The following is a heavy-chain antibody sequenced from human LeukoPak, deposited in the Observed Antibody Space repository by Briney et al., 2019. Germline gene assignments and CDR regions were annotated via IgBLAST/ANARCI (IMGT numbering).Heavy chain of an antibody. CDR1: GYTFTSYY. CDR2: INPSGGST. D-gene: IGHD6-13*01. CDR3: ARDLIAAAGIRFAEFDY. Sequence: ASVKVSCKASGYTFTSYYMHWVRQAPGQGLEWMGIINPSGGSTSYAQKFQGRVTMTRDMSTSTVYMELSSLRSGDTAVYYCARDLIAAAGIRFAEFDYWGQGTLVTVSS. V-gene: IGHV1-46*01. J-gene: IGHJ4*02.